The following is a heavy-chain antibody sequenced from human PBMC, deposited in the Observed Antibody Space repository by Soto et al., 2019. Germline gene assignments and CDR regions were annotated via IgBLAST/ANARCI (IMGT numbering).Heavy chain of an antibody. Sequence: QVQLVQSGAEVKKPGSSVKVSCKASGGTFSSYAISWVRQAPGQGLEWMGGIIPIFGTANYAQKFQGRVTITADESTSTAYMELSSLRSDDTAVYYCARSDIVDIVATGKFDYWGQGTLVTVSS. V-gene: IGHV1-69*01. CDR2: IIPIFGTA. CDR1: GGTFSSYA. CDR3: ARSDIVDIVATGKFDY. D-gene: IGHD5-12*01. J-gene: IGHJ4*02.